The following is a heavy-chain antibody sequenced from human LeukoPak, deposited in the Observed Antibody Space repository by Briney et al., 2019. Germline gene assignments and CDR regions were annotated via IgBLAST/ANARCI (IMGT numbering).Heavy chain of an antibody. V-gene: IGHV3-30*04. Sequence: PGGSLRLSCAASRFIFSNYVMHWVRQAPGKGLEWVAVIAHDGSQTYYSDSVKGRFTISRDNAKNSLYLQMNSLRAEDTAVYYCARDRYYDFWSGYYTEADWFDPWGQGTLVTVSS. J-gene: IGHJ5*02. CDR3: ARDRYYDFWSGYYTEADWFDP. CDR1: RFIFSNYV. D-gene: IGHD3-3*01. CDR2: IAHDGSQT.